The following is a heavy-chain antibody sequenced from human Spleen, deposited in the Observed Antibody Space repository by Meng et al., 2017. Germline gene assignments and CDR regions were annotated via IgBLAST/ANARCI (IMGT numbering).Heavy chain of an antibody. J-gene: IGHJ4*02. CDR1: GGSFSGYY. CDR2: INHSGST. V-gene: IGHV4-34*01. Sequence: GSLRLSCAVSGGSFSGYYWSWIRQPPGKGLEWIGEINHSGSTNYNPSLKSRVTISVDTSKNQFSLKLSSVTAADTAVYYCARGCYYDSTVYFDYWGQGTLVTVSS. D-gene: IGHD3-22*01. CDR3: ARGCYYDSTVYFDY.